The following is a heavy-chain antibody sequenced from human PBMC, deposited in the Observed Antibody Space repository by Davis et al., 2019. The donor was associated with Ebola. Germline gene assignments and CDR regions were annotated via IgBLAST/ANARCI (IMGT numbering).Heavy chain of an antibody. D-gene: IGHD4-11*01. CDR1: AFTFSSSA. CDR2: ISSEGVHK. V-gene: IGHV3-30*18. J-gene: IGHJ5*02. CDR3: ANASNLPTSWFDP. Sequence: GESLKISCAASAFTFSSSAMHWVRQAPVKGLEWVAVISSEGVHKYYADSVKVRFTISRDNSKSTLFLQMNRLRLEDTAVYYCANASNLPTSWFDPWGQGTLVSVSS.